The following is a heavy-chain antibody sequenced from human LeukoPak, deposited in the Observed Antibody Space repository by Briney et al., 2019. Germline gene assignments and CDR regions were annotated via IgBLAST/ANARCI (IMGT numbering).Heavy chain of an antibody. CDR1: GFTFSDYY. D-gene: IGHD2-2*01. V-gene: IGHV3-11*01. CDR2: ISSSGSTI. J-gene: IGHJ6*02. CDR3: ARDDPFLVVPAATQDYYYYGMDV. Sequence: GGSLRLSCAASGFTFSDYYMSWIRQAPGKGLEWVSYISSSGSTIYYADSVKGRFTISRDNAKNSLYLQMNSLRAEDTAVYYCARDDPFLVVPAATQDYYYYGMDVWGQGTTVTVSS.